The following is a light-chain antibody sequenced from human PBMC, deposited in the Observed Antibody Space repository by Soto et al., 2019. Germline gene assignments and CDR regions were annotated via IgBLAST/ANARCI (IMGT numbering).Light chain of an antibody. J-gene: IGKJ2*01. Sequence: DFVMTQAPDSLAVSLGERATINCKSSQSVLYNSNNKNHLGWFQQKPGHPPKLLIYGASFRPSGVPDRFSGRGSGTDFTRTISSLQAEDVAVYYCQQYYSIPFTFGQGTKLEI. V-gene: IGKV4-1*01. CDR1: QSVLYNSNNKNH. CDR3: QQYYSIPFT. CDR2: GAS.